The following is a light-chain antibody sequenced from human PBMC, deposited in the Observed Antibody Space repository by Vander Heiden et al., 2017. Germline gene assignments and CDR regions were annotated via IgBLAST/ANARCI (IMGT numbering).Light chain of an antibody. V-gene: IGLV3-19*01. Sequence: SSELTQDSELSVALVQTVMITCPGNSLRTYYPSLYQQKPGQAPVLVIYGKNNRRSGIPERFSGASSGNTAAVTITGAQAEDEADYYCNSRDSSGNHWVFGGGTKLTVL. CDR3: NSRDSSGNHWV. J-gene: IGLJ3*02. CDR1: SLRTYY. CDR2: GKN.